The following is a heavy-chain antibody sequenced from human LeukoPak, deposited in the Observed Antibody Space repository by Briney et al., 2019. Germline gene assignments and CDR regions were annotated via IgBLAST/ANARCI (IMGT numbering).Heavy chain of an antibody. CDR1: GGTFSSYV. CDR2: IIPIFGTA. Sequence: SVKVSCKASGGTFSSYVISWARQAPGKGLEWMGGIIPIFGTANYAQKFQGRVTITADGSTSTAYMELSSLRSEDTAVYYCARALLRYCSGTSCYWFDPWGQGTLVTVSS. D-gene: IGHD2-2*01. V-gene: IGHV1-69*01. J-gene: IGHJ5*02. CDR3: ARALLRYCSGTSCYWFDP.